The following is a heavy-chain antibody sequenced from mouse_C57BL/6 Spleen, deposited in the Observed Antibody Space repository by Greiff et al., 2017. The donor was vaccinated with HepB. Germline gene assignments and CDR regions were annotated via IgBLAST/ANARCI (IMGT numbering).Heavy chain of an antibody. D-gene: IGHD2-4*01. CDR2: IDPSDSYT. V-gene: IGHV1-69*01. Sequence: QVQLQQSGAELVMPGASVKLSCKASGYTFTSYWMHWVKQRPGQGLEWIGEIDPSDSYTNYNQKFKGKSTLTVDKSSSTAYMQLSSLTSEDSAVYYCARGIDYDRFAYWGQGTLVTVSA. J-gene: IGHJ3*01. CDR1: GYTFTSYW. CDR3: ARGIDYDRFAY.